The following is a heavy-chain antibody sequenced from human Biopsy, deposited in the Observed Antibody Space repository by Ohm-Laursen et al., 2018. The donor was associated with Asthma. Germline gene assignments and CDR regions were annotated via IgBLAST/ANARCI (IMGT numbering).Heavy chain of an antibody. D-gene: IGHD2-8*01. Sequence: TLSLPCTVSGGSLSSGPYYWSWVRQHPGKGLEWIGYINYSGSTFYSPSLESRVTVSVDTSKNQFSLKLSSVTAADTAVYYCARDLSGYCTSSACYGFDSWGQGTLVTVSS. V-gene: IGHV4-31*03. CDR3: ARDLSGYCTSSACYGFDS. CDR2: INYSGST. CDR1: GGSLSSGPYY. J-gene: IGHJ5*01.